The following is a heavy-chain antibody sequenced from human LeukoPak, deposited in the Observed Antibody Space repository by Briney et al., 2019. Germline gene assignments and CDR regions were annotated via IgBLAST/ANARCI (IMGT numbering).Heavy chain of an antibody. CDR3: ARSARYDILTGYYPGLDY. V-gene: IGHV3-74*01. D-gene: IGHD3-9*01. J-gene: IGHJ4*02. CDR2: INSDGSIT. CDR1: GFTFSSYW. Sequence: GGSLRLSCAASGFTFSSYWMHWVRQAPGKGLVWVSRINSDGSITIYADSVKGRFTISRDNAKNTLYLQMNSLRAEDTAVYYCARSARYDILTGYYPGLDYWGQGTLVTVSS.